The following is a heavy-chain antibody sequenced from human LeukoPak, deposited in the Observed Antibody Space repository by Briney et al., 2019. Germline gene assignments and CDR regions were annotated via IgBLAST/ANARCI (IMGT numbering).Heavy chain of an antibody. CDR2: ISYDESNK. J-gene: IGHJ5*02. CDR1: GFIFSSYG. V-gene: IGHV3-30*18. Sequence: GRSLRLSCAAYGFIFSSYGMHWVRQAPGKGLEWVAVISYDESNKYYADSVKGRFTISRDNSKNTLYLQMNSLRAEDTAVYYCAEDHSGSYYPNWFDPWGQGTLVTVSS. CDR3: AEDHSGSYYPNWFDP. D-gene: IGHD3-10*01.